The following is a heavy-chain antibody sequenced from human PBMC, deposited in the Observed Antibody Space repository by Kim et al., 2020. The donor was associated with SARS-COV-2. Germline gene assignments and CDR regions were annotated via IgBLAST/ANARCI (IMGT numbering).Heavy chain of an antibody. CDR1: GGSISSYY. J-gene: IGHJ4*02. D-gene: IGHD6-19*01. CDR3: SSSSGWYGDLFDY. CDR2: IYYSGST. V-gene: IGHV4-59*01. Sequence: SETLSLTCTVSGGSISSYYWSWIRQPPGKGLEWIGYIYYSGSTNYNPSLKSRVTISVDTSKNQFSLKLSSVTAADTAVYYCSSSSGWYGDLFDYWGQGT.